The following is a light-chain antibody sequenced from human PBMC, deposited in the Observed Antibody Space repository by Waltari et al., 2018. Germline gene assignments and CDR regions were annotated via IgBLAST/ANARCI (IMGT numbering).Light chain of an antibody. CDR2: EVS. CDR3: SSYTSSSTLYV. CDR1: SSDVGGYNY. Sequence: QSALTQPASVSGSPGQSITISCTGTSSDVGGYNYVSWYQQHPGKAPKLMIYEVSNRPSGVSNRFYGSKSGNTASLTSSGLQAEDEADYYCSSYTSSSTLYVFGTGTKVTVL. V-gene: IGLV2-14*01. J-gene: IGLJ1*01.